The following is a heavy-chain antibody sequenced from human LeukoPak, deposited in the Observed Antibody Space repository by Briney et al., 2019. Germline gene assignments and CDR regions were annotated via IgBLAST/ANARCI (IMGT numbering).Heavy chain of an antibody. Sequence: GGSLRLSCAASGFTFSNYAMSWVRQAPGKGLEWVSGISASGGSTYYAHSVNGRFTISRDNSKNTVSLQMDSLRAEDTALYYCAKSNGYTNSWYDYWGQGTLVSVSP. CDR3: AKSNGYTNSWYDY. V-gene: IGHV3-23*01. D-gene: IGHD6-13*01. CDR1: GFTFSNYA. CDR2: ISASGGST. J-gene: IGHJ4*02.